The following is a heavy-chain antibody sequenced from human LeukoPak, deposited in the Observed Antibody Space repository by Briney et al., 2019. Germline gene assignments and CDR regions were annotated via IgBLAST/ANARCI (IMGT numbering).Heavy chain of an antibody. CDR2: IIPIFGTT. Sequence: GASVKVSCKASRATFSNYAISWVRQAPGQGLEWMGGIIPIFGTTNYAQKFQGRVTITRNTSISTAYMELSSLRSEDTAVYYCARGAMTTVTTGLRFDPWGQGTLVTVSS. CDR3: ARGAMTTVTTGLRFDP. V-gene: IGHV1-69*05. J-gene: IGHJ5*02. D-gene: IGHD4-17*01. CDR1: RATFSNYA.